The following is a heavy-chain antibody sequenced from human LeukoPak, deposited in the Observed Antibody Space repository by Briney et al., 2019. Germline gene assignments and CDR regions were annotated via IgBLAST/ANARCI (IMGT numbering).Heavy chain of an antibody. D-gene: IGHD3-10*01. J-gene: IGHJ4*02. Sequence: PSETLSLTCTVSGVSISGHYWSWIRLPPGKGLEWIGYISHSGNTKYSPSLKSRVTISLDTSKNQFSLTVNSVTAADTAVYYCARGGVRGMGSWYFDYWGQGTLVTVSS. CDR1: GVSISGHY. CDR3: ARGGVRGMGSWYFDY. V-gene: IGHV4-59*08. CDR2: ISHSGNT.